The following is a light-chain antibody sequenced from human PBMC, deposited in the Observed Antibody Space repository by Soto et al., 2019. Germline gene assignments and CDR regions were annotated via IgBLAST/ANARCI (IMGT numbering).Light chain of an antibody. CDR1: SSDVGSYNL. V-gene: IGLV2-23*02. CDR2: EVS. CDR3: CSYAGSSTFPYV. Sequence: QSVLTQSASVSGSPGQSITISCTGTSSDVGSYNLVSWYQQHPGQAPKLMIYEVSKRPSGVSNRFSGSKSGNTASLTISGLQAEDDAYYYCCSYAGSSTFPYVFGTGTKVTVL. J-gene: IGLJ1*01.